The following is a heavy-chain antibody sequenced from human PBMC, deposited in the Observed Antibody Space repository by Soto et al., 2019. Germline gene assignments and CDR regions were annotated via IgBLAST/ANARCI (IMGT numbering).Heavy chain of an antibody. CDR3: ARGKITMIVVGGMSAFDI. V-gene: IGHV1-69*01. Sequence: QVQLVQSGAEVKKPGSSVKVSCKASGGTFSSYAISWVRQAPGQGLEWMGGIIPIFGTANYAQKFQGRVTITADESTSTAYMGLSSLRSEDTAVYYCARGKITMIVVGGMSAFDIWGQGTMVTVSP. J-gene: IGHJ3*02. CDR2: IIPIFGTA. CDR1: GGTFSSYA. D-gene: IGHD3-22*01.